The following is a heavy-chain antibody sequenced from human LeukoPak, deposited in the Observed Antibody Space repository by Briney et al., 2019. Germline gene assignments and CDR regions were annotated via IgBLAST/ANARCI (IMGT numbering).Heavy chain of an antibody. J-gene: IGHJ4*02. CDR3: ARGSTPIDY. Sequence: GASVKVSCKASGYTFTNSDITWVRQAPGQGLEWMGWISTYNGDTKYAQKFQDRVTMTTDTSTSTAYMELRSLRSGDSAVYYCARGSTPIDYWGQGTLVTVSS. V-gene: IGHV1-18*01. CDR2: ISTYNGDT. CDR1: GYTFTNSD.